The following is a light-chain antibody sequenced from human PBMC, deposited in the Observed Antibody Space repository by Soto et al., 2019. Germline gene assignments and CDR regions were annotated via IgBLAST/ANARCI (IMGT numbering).Light chain of an antibody. CDR1: QTISSG. CDR2: DAS. Sequence: DIPMTQSPSTLSASVGDRVTITCRASQTISSGLAWYQQKPGKAPKVLIYDASTLESGVPSRFSGSGSGTEFTLTISSLHPDECATYHRQQYKSYKPFGQGTNVDIK. V-gene: IGKV1-5*01. J-gene: IGKJ1*01. CDR3: QQYKSYKP.